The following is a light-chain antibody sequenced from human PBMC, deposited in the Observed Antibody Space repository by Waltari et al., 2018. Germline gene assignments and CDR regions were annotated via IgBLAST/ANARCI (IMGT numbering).Light chain of an antibody. CDR2: KIS. J-gene: IGKJ4*01. CDR3: MQATQFPLT. CDR1: QRLVHSDGNTY. Sequence: DIVVTPTSLSSPVTLGQPASISCSSSQRLVHSDGNTYLSWLQQRPCQPPRLLIYKISNRVSGVPDRFSGSGAGTDFTLKISRVEAEDVGLYYCMQATQFPLTFGGGTKVEMK. V-gene: IGKV2-24*01.